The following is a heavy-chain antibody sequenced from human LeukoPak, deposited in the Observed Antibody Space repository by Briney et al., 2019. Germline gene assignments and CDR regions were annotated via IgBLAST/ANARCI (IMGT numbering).Heavy chain of an antibody. CDR3: AQYGDPGY. CDR2: ISASGSST. J-gene: IGHJ4*02. V-gene: IGHV3-23*01. CDR1: GFTFSSYG. D-gene: IGHD4-17*01. Sequence: TGGSPRLSCAASGFTFSSYGMNWVRQAPGKGLEWVSAISASGSSTYYADSVKGRFTISRDNSKNTLYLQMSSLRVEDTAVYYCAQYGDPGYWGQGTLVTVSS.